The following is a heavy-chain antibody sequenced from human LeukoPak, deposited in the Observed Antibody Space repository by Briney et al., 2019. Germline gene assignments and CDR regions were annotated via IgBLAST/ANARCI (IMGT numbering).Heavy chain of an antibody. D-gene: IGHD3-22*01. Sequence: SETLSLTCTVSGGSISSYYWSWIRQPPGKGLEWIGYIYYSGSTNYNPSLKSRVTISVDTSKNQFSLKLSSVTAADTAVYYCARDSSGYYLDYWGQGTLVTVSS. V-gene: IGHV4-59*12. CDR3: ARDSSGYYLDY. CDR1: GGSISSYY. J-gene: IGHJ4*02. CDR2: IYYSGST.